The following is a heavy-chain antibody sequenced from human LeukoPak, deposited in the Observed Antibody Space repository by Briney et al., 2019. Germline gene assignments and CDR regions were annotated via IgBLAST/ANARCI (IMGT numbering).Heavy chain of an antibody. CDR2: INPDSGVT. CDR3: ARHVGATRDLDP. V-gene: IGHV1-2*02. D-gene: IGHD1-26*01. CDR1: GYPFTGYY. J-gene: IGHJ5*02. Sequence: ASVKFSRRASGYPFTGYYIHWVGQAPGQGLEWMGWINPDSGVTDHTQQFQGRVTMTRDTSINTAYMEVSSLRFDDTALYYCARHVGATRDLDPWGQGTLVTVSS.